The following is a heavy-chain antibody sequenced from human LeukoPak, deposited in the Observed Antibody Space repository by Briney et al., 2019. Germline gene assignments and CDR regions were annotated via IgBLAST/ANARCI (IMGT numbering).Heavy chain of an antibody. D-gene: IGHD3-9*01. CDR3: ATSYDNKLVPYDC. Sequence: SETLSLTCTVSGVSITSYKWSWLRQSPGKGLEWIGFISTSGRTDYNPSLTSRVSMSVDTSKSQVSLRLSSVTAEDTAVYYCATSYDNKLVPYDCWGQGILVTVSS. CDR2: ISTSGRT. CDR1: GVSITSYK. V-gene: IGHV4-4*09. J-gene: IGHJ4*02.